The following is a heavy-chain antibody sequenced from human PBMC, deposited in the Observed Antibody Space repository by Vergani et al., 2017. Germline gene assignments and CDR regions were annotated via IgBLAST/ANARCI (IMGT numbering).Heavy chain of an antibody. CDR2: INWNSDSI. Sequence: VQLVESGGGAVQPGRPLRLSCAASGFTFDDYAMHWVRQAPGKGLEWVSGINWNSDSIAYADSVKGRFTISRDNAKNSLYLQMNSLRAEDTALYYCVKDIAASGNYWYFDLWGRRTLVTVSS. CDR1: GFTFDDYA. CDR3: VKDIAASGNYWYFDL. D-gene: IGHD6-13*01. J-gene: IGHJ2*01. V-gene: IGHV3-9*01.